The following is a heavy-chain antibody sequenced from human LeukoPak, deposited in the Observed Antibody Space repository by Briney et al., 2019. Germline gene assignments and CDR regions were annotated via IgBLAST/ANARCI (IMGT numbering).Heavy chain of an antibody. D-gene: IGHD1-26*01. Sequence: GGSLRLSCSASGFTFNSYAMHWVRQAPGKGLEYVSGINNNGGYTYYAASVKGRFTISRDNSKNTLYLQMSSLRVEDTAVYYCVKGGTYSSNYFDYWGQGTLVTVSS. CDR2: INNNGGYT. V-gene: IGHV3-64D*06. CDR1: GFTFNSYA. J-gene: IGHJ4*02. CDR3: VKGGTYSSNYFDY.